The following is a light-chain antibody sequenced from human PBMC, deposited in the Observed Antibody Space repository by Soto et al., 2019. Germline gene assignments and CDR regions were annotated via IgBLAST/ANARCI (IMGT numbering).Light chain of an antibody. Sequence: QSALTQPASVSGAPGQSVTISCTGTSSDVGAYPYVSWYQQHPSKAPKLIIYEVSNRPSGISDRFSGSKSGNTASLTISGLQAEDESAYYCSSYTTTSTRVFGGGTKLTVL. CDR1: SSDVGAYPY. CDR2: EVS. CDR3: SSYTTTSTRV. V-gene: IGLV2-14*01. J-gene: IGLJ3*02.